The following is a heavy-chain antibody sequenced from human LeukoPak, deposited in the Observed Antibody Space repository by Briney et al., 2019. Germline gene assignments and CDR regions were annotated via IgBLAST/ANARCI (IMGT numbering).Heavy chain of an antibody. D-gene: IGHD2-15*01. CDR1: GFTFSSYG. V-gene: IGHV3-33*06. Sequence: AGGSLRLSCAASGFTFSSYGMHWVRQAPGKGLEWVAVIWYDGSNKYYADSVKGRFTISRDNSKNTLYLQMNSLRAEDTAVYYCAKELQGAAFDIWGQGTMVTVSS. CDR3: AKELQGAAFDI. J-gene: IGHJ3*02. CDR2: IWYDGSNK.